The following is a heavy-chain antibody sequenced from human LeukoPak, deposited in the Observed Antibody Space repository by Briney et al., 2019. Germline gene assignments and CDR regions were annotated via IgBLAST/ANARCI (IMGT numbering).Heavy chain of an antibody. Sequence: GGSLRLSCSASGFTFSDYAMTWLAQAPGKGLEGVSTFSTNGDITSYADSVTGRFTISRDSSWNTLSLQMNSLRAEDTALYYCARGFPPFSSSSPYYYYLDVWGKGTTVTVSS. V-gene: IGHV3-23*01. J-gene: IGHJ6*03. CDR2: FSTNGDIT. CDR1: GFTFSDYA. CDR3: ARGFPPFSSSSPYYYYLDV. D-gene: IGHD6-6*01.